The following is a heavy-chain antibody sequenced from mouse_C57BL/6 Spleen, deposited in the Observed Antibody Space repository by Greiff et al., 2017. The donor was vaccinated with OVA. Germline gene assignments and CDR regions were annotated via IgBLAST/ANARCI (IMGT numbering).Heavy chain of an antibody. Sequence: DVHLVESGGGLVQPGGSLSLSCAASGFTFTDYYMSWVRQPPGKALEWLGFIRNKANGYTTEYSASVKGRFTISRDNSQSILYLQMNALRAEDSATYYCASLTTQAMDYWGQGTSVTVSS. CDR2: IRNKANGYTT. V-gene: IGHV7-3*01. CDR3: ASLTTQAMDY. CDR1: GFTFTDYY. J-gene: IGHJ4*01. D-gene: IGHD2-12*01.